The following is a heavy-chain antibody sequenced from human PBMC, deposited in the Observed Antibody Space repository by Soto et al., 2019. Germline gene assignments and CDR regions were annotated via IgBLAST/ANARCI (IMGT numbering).Heavy chain of an antibody. J-gene: IGHJ4*02. CDR2: ISAYNGNT. D-gene: IGHD2-8*01. V-gene: IGHV1-18*01. Sequence: GAPVEPSSKASGYAFASKGRSSARQDPRQGLEWMGWISAYNGNTNYAQKLQGRVTMTTDTSTSTAYMELRSLRSDDTAVYYCARVRDCTNGVCYPGRAPHYFDYWGQGTLVTVSP. CDR3: ARVRDCTNGVCYPGRAPHYFDY. CDR1: GYAFASKG.